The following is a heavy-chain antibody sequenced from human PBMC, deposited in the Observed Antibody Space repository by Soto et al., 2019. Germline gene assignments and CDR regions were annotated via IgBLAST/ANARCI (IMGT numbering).Heavy chain of an antibody. J-gene: IGHJ4*02. V-gene: IGHV1-69*01. D-gene: IGHD3-10*01. Sequence: QVQLVQSGAEVKKPGSSVKVSCKASGGTFSSYAISWVRQAPGQGLEWMGGIIPIFGTANYAQKFQGRVTITADDSTSTAYMELSSLSSEDTAVYYCARDPTMVRGASYYFDYWGQGNLVTVSS. CDR1: GGTFSSYA. CDR3: ARDPTMVRGASYYFDY. CDR2: IIPIFGTA.